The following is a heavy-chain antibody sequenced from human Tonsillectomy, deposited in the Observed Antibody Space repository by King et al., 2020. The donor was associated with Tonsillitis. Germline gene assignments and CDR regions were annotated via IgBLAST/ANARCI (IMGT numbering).Heavy chain of an antibody. CDR1: GGSFSGYY. CDR2: IKHTGST. J-gene: IGHJ6*02. Sequence: HVQLQQWGAGLLKPSETLSLTCAVYGGSFSGYYWSWIRQPPGKGLEWIGEIKHTGSTNYNPSLKSRVTISVDTSMNQFSLKLTSVTAADTAVYFCARRGCCDSSRLVLFYYYGMDVSGQGTTFSVS. V-gene: IGHV4-34*01. CDR3: ARRGCCDSSRLVLFYYYGMDV. D-gene: IGHD3-22*01.